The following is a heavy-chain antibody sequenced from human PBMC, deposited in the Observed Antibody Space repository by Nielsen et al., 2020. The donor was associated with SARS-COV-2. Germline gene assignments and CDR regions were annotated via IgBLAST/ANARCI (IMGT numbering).Heavy chain of an antibody. V-gene: IGHV4-59*01. J-gene: IGHJ4*02. Sequence: SETLSLTCTVSGGSISTYYWNWIRQPPGKGLEWIGYIYYSGSTKYNPSLKSQVTVSLDTSKNQFSLKLSSATAADTAVYYCARERPGPVVGYYFDYWGQGTLVTVSS. D-gene: IGHD2-15*01. CDR2: IYYSGST. CDR3: ARERPGPVVGYYFDY. CDR1: GGSISTYY.